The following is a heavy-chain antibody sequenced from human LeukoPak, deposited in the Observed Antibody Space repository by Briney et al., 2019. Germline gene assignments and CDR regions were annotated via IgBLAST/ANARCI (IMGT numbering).Heavy chain of an antibody. CDR3: ARDRRAVAGCDY. V-gene: IGHV4-39*07. Sequence: SETLSLTCTVSGGSISSSSYYWGWIRQPPGKGLEWIGSIYYSGSTYYNPSLKSRVTISVDTSKNQFSLKLSSVTAADTAVYYCARDRRAVAGCDYWGQGTLVTVSS. J-gene: IGHJ4*02. CDR1: GGSISSSSYY. CDR2: IYYSGST. D-gene: IGHD6-19*01.